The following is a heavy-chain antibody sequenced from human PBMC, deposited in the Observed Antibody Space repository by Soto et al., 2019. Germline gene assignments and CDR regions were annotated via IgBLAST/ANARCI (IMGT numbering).Heavy chain of an antibody. J-gene: IGHJ6*02. Sequence: EVQLVESGGGLIQPGGSLRLSCAASGFTVSSNYMIWVRQASGKGLEWVSVIYRGDRTSYADSVKGRFTISRDTSKNMLYLQMNSLRAEDTAVYYCARGPPGYNVLTAYPREDYYYYAMDVWGQGTTVSVSS. V-gene: IGHV3-53*01. CDR3: ARGPPGYNVLTAYPREDYYYYAMDV. CDR1: GFTVSSNY. CDR2: IYRGDRT. D-gene: IGHD3-9*01.